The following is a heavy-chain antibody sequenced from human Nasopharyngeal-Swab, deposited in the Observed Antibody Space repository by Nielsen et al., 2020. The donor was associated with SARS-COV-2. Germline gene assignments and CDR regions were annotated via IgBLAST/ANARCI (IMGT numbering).Heavy chain of an antibody. V-gene: IGHV3-11*06. CDR1: GFTFSDYY. J-gene: IGHJ5*02. Sequence: GESLKISCAASGFTFSDYYMSWIRQAPGKGLEWVSYISSSSSYTNYADSVKGRFTISRDNSKNTLYLQMNSLRAEDTAVYYCARDSSGRNWFDPWGQGTLVTVSS. D-gene: IGHD6-19*01. CDR2: ISSSSSYT. CDR3: ARDSSGRNWFDP.